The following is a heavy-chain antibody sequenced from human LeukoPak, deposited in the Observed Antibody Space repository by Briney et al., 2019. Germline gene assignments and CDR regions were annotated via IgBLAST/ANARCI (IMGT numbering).Heavy chain of an antibody. Sequence: GGSLRLSCAASGFTVSSNYMSWVRQAPGKGLEWVSVIYSGGSTYYADSVKGRFTISRDNSKNTLYLQMNSLRAEDTAVYYCARGHTMVRGVTPFDYWGQGTLVTVSS. CDR2: IYSGGST. J-gene: IGHJ4*02. D-gene: IGHD3-10*01. CDR1: GFTVSSNY. V-gene: IGHV3-66*01. CDR3: ARGHTMVRGVTPFDY.